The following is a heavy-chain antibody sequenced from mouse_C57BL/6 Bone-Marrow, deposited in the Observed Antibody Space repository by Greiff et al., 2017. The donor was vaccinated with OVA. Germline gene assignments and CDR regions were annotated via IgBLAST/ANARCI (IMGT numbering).Heavy chain of an antibody. CDR1: GYTFTNYW. Sequence: QLQQSGAELVRPGTSVKMSCKASGYTFTNYWIGWAKQRPGHGLEWIGDIYPGGGYTNYNEKFKGKATLTADKSSSTAYMQFSSLTSEDSAIYYCARGVYYGSSYDYWGQGTTLTVSS. V-gene: IGHV1-63*01. CDR2: IYPGGGYT. CDR3: ARGVYYGSSYDY. J-gene: IGHJ2*01. D-gene: IGHD1-1*01.